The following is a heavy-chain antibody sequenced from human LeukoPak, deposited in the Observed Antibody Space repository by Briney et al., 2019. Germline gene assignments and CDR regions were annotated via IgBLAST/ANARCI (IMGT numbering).Heavy chain of an antibody. J-gene: IGHJ3*02. D-gene: IGHD4-17*01. CDR3: ARPNYAEVAFDI. CDR1: GYTFTRYY. V-gene: IGHV1-46*01. CDR2: ISPSGAST. Sequence: ASVKVSCKASGYTFTRYYMHWVRQAPGQGLEWMGIISPSGASTSYAQKFQGRVTMTTDTSASTAYMDLRSVRSDDTAVYYCARPNYAEVAFDIWGQGTVITVSS.